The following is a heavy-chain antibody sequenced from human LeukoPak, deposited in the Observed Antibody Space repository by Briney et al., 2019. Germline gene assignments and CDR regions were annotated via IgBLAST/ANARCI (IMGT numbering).Heavy chain of an antibody. J-gene: IGHJ4*02. CDR3: ARGRRYYYGSGRFDY. D-gene: IGHD3-10*01. V-gene: IGHV4-34*01. Sequence: SETLSLTCAVYGGSFSGYYWSWIRQPPGKGLEWIGETNHSGSTNYNPSLKSRVTISVDTSKNQFSLKLSSVTAADTAVYYCARGRRYYYGSGRFDYWGQGTLVTVSS. CDR1: GGSFSGYY. CDR2: TNHSGST.